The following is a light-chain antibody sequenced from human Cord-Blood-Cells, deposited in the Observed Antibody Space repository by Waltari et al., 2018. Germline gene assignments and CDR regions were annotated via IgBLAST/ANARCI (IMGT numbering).Light chain of an antibody. CDR2: DVS. V-gene: IGLV2-14*01. J-gene: IGLJ2*01. Sequence: QSALTQPASVSGSPGQSITISCTGASSDVGGYNYVSWYQQHPGKAPKLMIYDVSKRPSGVSNRFSGSKSGNTASLTISGLQAEDEADYYCSSYTSSSTLDVVFGVGTKLTVL. CDR1: SSDVGGYNY. CDR3: SSYTSSSTLDVV.